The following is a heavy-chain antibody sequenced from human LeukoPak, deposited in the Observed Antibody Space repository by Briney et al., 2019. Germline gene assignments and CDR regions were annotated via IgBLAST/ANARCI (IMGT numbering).Heavy chain of an antibody. CDR2: ITGSGGSA. D-gene: IGHD3-9*01. J-gene: IGHJ1*01. CDR3: AKATAYFLEYFQN. V-gene: IGHV3-23*01. Sequence: GGSLRLSCAASGFTFSSYAMSWVCQAPGKELEWVSCITGSGGSAYYADSVKGRFTVSRDNSRNILDLQMNSLRAEDTAVYYCAKATAYFLEYFQNWGPGTLVIVSS. CDR1: GFTFSSYA.